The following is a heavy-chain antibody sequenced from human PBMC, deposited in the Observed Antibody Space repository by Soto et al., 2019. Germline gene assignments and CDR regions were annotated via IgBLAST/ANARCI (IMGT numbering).Heavy chain of an antibody. D-gene: IGHD4-4*01. J-gene: IGHJ6*03. CDR3: ATAHSTVTPDTPPDHYYYYMDV. CDR2: IYYSGST. Sequence: PSETLSLTCTVSGGSISSYYWSWIRQPPGKGLEWIGYIYYSGSTNYNPSLKSRVTISVDTSKNQFSLKLSSVTAADTAVYYCATAHSTVTPDTPPDHYYYYMDVWGKGTTVTVSS. CDR1: GGSISSYY. V-gene: IGHV4-59*12.